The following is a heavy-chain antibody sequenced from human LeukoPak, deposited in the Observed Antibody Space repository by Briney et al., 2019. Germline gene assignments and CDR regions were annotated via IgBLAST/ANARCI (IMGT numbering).Heavy chain of an antibody. D-gene: IGHD1-26*01. V-gene: IGHV1-18*01. CDR1: GYTFTSYG. J-gene: IGHJ4*02. CDR3: ARLEELLRSFPLDY. Sequence: ASVKVSCKAPGYTFTSYGISWVRQAPGQGLEWMGWISAYNGNTNYAQKLQGRVTMTTDTSTSTAYMELRSLRSDDTAVYYCARLEELLRSFPLDYWGQGTLVTVSS. CDR2: ISAYNGNT.